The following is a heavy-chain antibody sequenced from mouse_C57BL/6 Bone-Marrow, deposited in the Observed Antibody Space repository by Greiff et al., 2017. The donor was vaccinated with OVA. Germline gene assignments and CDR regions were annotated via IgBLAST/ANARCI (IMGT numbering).Heavy chain of an antibody. J-gene: IGHJ3*01. CDR1: GFTFSDYY. Sequence: DVMLVESGGGLVQPGGSLKLSCAASGFTFSDYYMYWVRQTPEKRLEWVAYISNGGGSTYYPDTVKGRFTISRDNAKNTLYLQMSRLKSEDTAMYYCARHFITTVVPFAYWGQGTLVTVSA. V-gene: IGHV5-12*01. D-gene: IGHD1-1*01. CDR3: ARHFITTVVPFAY. CDR2: ISNGGGST.